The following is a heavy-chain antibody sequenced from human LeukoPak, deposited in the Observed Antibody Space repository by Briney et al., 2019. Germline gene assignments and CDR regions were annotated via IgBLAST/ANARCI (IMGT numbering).Heavy chain of an antibody. CDR1: GFTFNNYA. D-gene: IGHD3-10*01. Sequence: GSLRLSCAASGFTFNNYAMNWVRQAPGKGLEWVSSITSSGDTTHYADSVRGRFTISRDNSRNTLSLQMTSLRAEDTAVYYCAKGVLSGMRYYYGMDVWAKGPRSPSHQ. V-gene: IGHV3-23*01. J-gene: IGHJ6*04. CDR3: AKGVLSGMRYYYGMDV. CDR2: ITSSGDTT.